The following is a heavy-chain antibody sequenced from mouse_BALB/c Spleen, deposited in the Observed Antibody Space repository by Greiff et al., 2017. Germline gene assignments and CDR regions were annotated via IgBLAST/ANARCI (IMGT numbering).Heavy chain of an antibody. CDR1: GFTFSDYG. CDR3: ARGGGSSYSWYFDV. V-gene: IGHV5-15*02. Sequence: EVMLVESGGGLVQPGGSRKLSCAASGFTFSDYGMAWVRQAPGKGPEWVAFISNLAYSIYYADTVTGRFTISRENAKNTLYLEMSSLRSEDTAMYYCARGGGSSYSWYFDVWGAGTTVTVSS. J-gene: IGHJ1*01. D-gene: IGHD1-1*01. CDR2: ISNLAYSI.